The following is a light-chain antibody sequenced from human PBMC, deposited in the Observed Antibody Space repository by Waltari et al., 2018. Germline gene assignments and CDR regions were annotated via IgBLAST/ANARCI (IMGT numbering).Light chain of an antibody. CDR2: DVT. J-gene: IGLJ2*01. CDR3: SSYMDTTTLEL. CDR1: SNDVGSYHY. Sequence: QSALTQPASVSGSPGQSITISCTRTSNDVGSYHYVSWYQQHPGKAPKLMIYDVTNRPSGVSNRFSGSKSGNTASLTISGLQAEDEADYYCSSYMDTTTLELFGGGTSLTVL. V-gene: IGLV2-14*03.